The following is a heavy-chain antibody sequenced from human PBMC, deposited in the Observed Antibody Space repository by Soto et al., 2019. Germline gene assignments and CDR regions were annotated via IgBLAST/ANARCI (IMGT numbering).Heavy chain of an antibody. J-gene: IGHJ4*02. Sequence: GGSLRLSCAASGFTFSSYGMHWVRQAPGKGLEWVAVIWYDGSNKYYADSVKGRFTISRDNSKNTLYLQMNSLRAEDTAVYYCARGIPNTPRGVGVFNYFDYWGQGTLVTVSS. CDR2: IWYDGSNK. V-gene: IGHV3-33*01. CDR1: GFTFSSYG. CDR3: ARGIPNTPRGVGVFNYFDY. D-gene: IGHD3-10*01.